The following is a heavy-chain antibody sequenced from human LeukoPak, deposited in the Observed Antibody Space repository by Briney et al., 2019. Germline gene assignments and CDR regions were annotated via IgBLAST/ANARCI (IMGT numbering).Heavy chain of an antibody. CDR2: IYHSGST. CDR3: ARGYSYGDY. J-gene: IGHJ4*02. D-gene: IGHD5-18*01. V-gene: IGHV4-30-2*01. Sequence: SQALSLTCAVSGGSISSGGYSWSWIRQPPGKGLEWIGYIYHSGSTYYNPSLKSRVTISVDTSKNQFSLKLSSVTAADTAVYYCARGYSYGDYWGQGTLVTVSS. CDR1: GGSISSGGYS.